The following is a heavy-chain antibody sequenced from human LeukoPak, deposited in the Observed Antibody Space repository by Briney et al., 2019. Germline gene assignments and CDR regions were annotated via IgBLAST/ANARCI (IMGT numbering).Heavy chain of an antibody. V-gene: IGHV4-59*01. CDR1: GGSISSYY. D-gene: IGHD3-3*01. Sequence: SETLSLICTVSGGSISSYYWSWIRQPPGKGLEWIGYIYYSGSTNYNPSLKSRVTISVDTSKNQFSLKLSSVTAADTAVYYCARHILEMAEFDYWGQGSLVTVSS. CDR2: IYYSGST. CDR3: ARHILEMAEFDY. J-gene: IGHJ4*02.